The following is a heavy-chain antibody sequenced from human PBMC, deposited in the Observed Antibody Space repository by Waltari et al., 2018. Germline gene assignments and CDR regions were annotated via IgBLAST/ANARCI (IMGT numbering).Heavy chain of an antibody. CDR3: AREFGDGYNYHFDY. J-gene: IGHJ4*02. D-gene: IGHD5-12*01. Sequence: QVQLQESGPGLVKPSQTLSLTCTVSGGSISSGGYYWRWIRQHPGKGLEWIGYIYYSGSTYYNPSLKSRVTISVDTSKNQFSLKLSSVTAADTAVYYCAREFGDGYNYHFDYWGQGTLVTVSS. CDR2: IYYSGST. CDR1: GGSISSGGYY. V-gene: IGHV4-31*03.